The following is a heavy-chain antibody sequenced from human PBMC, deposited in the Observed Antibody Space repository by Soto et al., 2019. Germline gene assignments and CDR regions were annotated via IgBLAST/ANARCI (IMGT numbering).Heavy chain of an antibody. D-gene: IGHD2-15*01. J-gene: IGHJ4*02. Sequence: QVQLVESGGGVVQPGRSLRLSCAASGFTFSNFGMHWVRQAPGKGLEWVATISSGGRDKYFSNSVKDRFTISRDNSKNTLFLQMSSLRVEDTAVYYCAKVSEVARQELDYWGQGTLVTVSS. CDR1: GFTFSNFG. CDR2: ISSGGRDK. CDR3: AKVSEVARQELDY. V-gene: IGHV3-30*18.